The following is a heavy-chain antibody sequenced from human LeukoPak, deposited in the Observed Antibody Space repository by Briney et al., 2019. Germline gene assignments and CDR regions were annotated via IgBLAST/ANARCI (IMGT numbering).Heavy chain of an antibody. D-gene: IGHD5-18*01. V-gene: IGHV4-59*01. CDR3: ARSGYSYDSAVYWNFDL. J-gene: IGHJ2*01. CDR1: GGSISSYY. Sequence: PSATLSLTCTVSGGSISSYYWTWIRQRPGKGLEWIGYVSYSGTTKYNPSLKSRVTMSVDMSKNRLSLRLTSVTAADTAVYYCARSGYSYDSAVYWNFDLWGRGTLVTVSS. CDR2: VSYSGTT.